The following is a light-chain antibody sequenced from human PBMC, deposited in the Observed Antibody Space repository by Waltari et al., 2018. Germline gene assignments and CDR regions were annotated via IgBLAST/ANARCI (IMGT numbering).Light chain of an antibody. J-gene: IGLJ3*02. V-gene: IGLV1-40*01. Sequence: QSVLTQPPSVSGAPGQRVTISCTGSSSNIGAGYDVHWYQQLPGTAPKPLIYGNSNLPSGVPDRFSGSKSGTSASLAITGLQAEDEADYYCQSYDSSLSGSVFGGGTKLTVL. CDR3: QSYDSSLSGSV. CDR2: GNS. CDR1: SSNIGAGYD.